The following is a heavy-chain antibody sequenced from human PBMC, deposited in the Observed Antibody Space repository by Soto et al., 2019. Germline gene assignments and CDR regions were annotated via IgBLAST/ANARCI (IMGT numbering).Heavy chain of an antibody. J-gene: IGHJ4*02. CDR2: IYYSGST. CDR3: ASRSVLLWFGELLGYFDY. CDR1: GGSISSYG. V-gene: IGHV4-59*04. Sequence: SETLSLTCTASGGSISSYGWSWIRQPPGKGREWIGCIYYSGSTDYNPSLKSRVTISVDTSKNQFSLKLSSVTAADTAVYYCASRSVLLWFGELLGYFDYWGQGTLVTVSS. D-gene: IGHD3-10*01.